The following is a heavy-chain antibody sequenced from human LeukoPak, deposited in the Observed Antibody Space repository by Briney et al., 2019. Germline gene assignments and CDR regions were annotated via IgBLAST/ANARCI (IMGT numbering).Heavy chain of an antibody. V-gene: IGHV4-59*01. CDR2: IFYIGST. D-gene: IGHD1-1*01. J-gene: IGHJ2*01. CDR3: ARGPWRYFDL. Sequence: SETLSLTCTVSGGSISSYYWSWIRQPPGKGLEWIGYIFYIGSTNYNPSLQSRVTISIDTSKDQTSLKLTSVTAADTAVYYCARGPWRYFDLWGRGTLVTVSS. CDR1: GGSISSYY.